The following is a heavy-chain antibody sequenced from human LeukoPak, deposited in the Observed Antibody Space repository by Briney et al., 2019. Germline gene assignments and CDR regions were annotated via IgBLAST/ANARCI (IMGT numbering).Heavy chain of an antibody. J-gene: IGHJ4*02. D-gene: IGHD6-13*01. V-gene: IGHV3-64*01. CDR2: ISSNGGST. Sequence: PGGSLRLSCAASGFTFSSYAMHWVRQAPGKGLEYVSAISSNGGSTYYANSVKGRFTISRDNSKNTLYLQMGSLRAEDMAVYYCARGGIGSGWYPYWGQGTLVTVSS. CDR1: GFTFSSYA. CDR3: ARGGIGSGWYPY.